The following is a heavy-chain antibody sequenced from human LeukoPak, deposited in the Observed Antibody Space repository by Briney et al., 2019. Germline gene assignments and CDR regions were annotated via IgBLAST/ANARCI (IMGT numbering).Heavy chain of an antibody. CDR2: ISSSGNTM. V-gene: IGHV3-11*04. J-gene: IGHJ4*02. D-gene: IGHD3-22*01. CDR3: ARDQYYYDSSGYPSY. CDR1: GFTFSDYY. Sequence: GGSLRLSCAASGFTFSDYYMSWIRQAPGKGLEWVSYISSSGNTMYEDSVKGRFTISRDNSKNTLYLQMNSLRAEDTAVYYCARDQYYYDSSGYPSYWGQGTLVTVSS.